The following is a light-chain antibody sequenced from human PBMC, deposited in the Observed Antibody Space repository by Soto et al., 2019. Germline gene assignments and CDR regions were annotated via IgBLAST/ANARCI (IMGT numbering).Light chain of an antibody. CDR1: SSNIGAGYD. CDR2: ANI. J-gene: IGLJ1*01. V-gene: IGLV1-40*01. Sequence: QSVLTQPPSVSGAPGQRVTISCTGSSSNIGAGYDVHWYQQRPGTAPKLLIFANINRPSGVPDRFSGSKSGTSASLAITGLQAEDEGDYYCQSYDSTLGARYVFGTGTKLTV. CDR3: QSYDSTLGARYV.